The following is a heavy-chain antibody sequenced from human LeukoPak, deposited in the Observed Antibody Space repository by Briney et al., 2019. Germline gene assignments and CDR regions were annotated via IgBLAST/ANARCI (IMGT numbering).Heavy chain of an antibody. CDR3: ARDWDWSFDY. CDR1: GFPFSSYS. CDR2: IRGGGSLI. J-gene: IGHJ4*02. V-gene: IGHV3-48*01. D-gene: IGHD3/OR15-3a*01. Sequence: PGGALRLSCAASGFPFSSYSMNWVRQAPGKGLEWVAYIRGGGSLIYYADSVKGRFSISSDNAKNSLYLQMSSLRAGDSAVYYCARDWDWSFDYWGQGTLVTVSS.